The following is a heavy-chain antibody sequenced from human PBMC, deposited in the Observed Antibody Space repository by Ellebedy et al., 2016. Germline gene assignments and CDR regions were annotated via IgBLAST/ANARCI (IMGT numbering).Heavy chain of an antibody. CDR3: SCYNDWFDP. V-gene: IGHV3-11*04. Sequence: GGSLRLSXAASGFTFSDYYMSWIRQAPGKGLEWVSYISSSSSTIYYADSVKGRFTISRDNAKNSLYLQMNSLRAEDTAVYYCSCYNDWFDPWGQGTLVTVSS. J-gene: IGHJ5*02. CDR1: GFTFSDYY. CDR2: ISSSSSTI. D-gene: IGHD2-2*02.